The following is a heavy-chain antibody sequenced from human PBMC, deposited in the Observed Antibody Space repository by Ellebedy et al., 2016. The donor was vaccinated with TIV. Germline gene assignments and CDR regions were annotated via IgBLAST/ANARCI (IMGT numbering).Heavy chain of an antibody. Sequence: ASVKVSCKVSGYTLTELSMHWVRQAPGKGLEWMGWISAYNGNTNYAQKLQGRVTMTTDTSTSTAYMELRSLRSDDTAVYYCARVMTIPWYMDVWGKGPRSPSP. CDR1: GYTLTELS. V-gene: IGHV1-18*01. CDR3: ARVMTIPWYMDV. J-gene: IGHJ6*03. D-gene: IGHD3-9*01. CDR2: ISAYNGNT.